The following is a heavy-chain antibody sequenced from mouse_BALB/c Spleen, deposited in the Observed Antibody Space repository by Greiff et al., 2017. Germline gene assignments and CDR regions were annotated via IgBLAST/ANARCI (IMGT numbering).Heavy chain of an antibody. Sequence: EVQGVESGGGLVQPGGSRKLSCAASGFTFSSFGMHWVRQAPEKGLEWVAYISSGSSTIYYADTVKGRFTISRDNPKNTLFLQMTSLRSEDTAMYYCARSLYGNYSYYYAMDYWGQGTSVTVSS. J-gene: IGHJ4*01. CDR3: ARSLYGNYSYYYAMDY. V-gene: IGHV5-17*02. D-gene: IGHD2-1*01. CDR1: GFTFSSFG. CDR2: ISSGSSTI.